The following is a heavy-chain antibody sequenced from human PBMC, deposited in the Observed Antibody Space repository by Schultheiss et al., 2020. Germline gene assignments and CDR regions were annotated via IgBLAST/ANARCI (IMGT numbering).Heavy chain of an antibody. J-gene: IGHJ6*02. CDR2: IYWDDDK. CDR3: AHRGRYHYYYGMDV. V-gene: IGHV2-5*02. CDR1: GFSLSTSGVG. Sequence: SGPTLVKPTQTLTLTCTFSGFSLSTSGVGVGWIRQPPGRALEWLALIYWDDDKRYSPSLKSRLTITKDTSKNQVVLTMTNMDPVDTATYYCAHRGRYHYYYGMDVWGQGTTVTV.